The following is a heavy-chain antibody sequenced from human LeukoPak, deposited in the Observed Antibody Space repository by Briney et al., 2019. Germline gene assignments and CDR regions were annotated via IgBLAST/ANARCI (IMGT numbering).Heavy chain of an antibody. CDR1: GFTVSSNY. D-gene: IGHD6-13*01. Sequence: GGSLRLSCAAFGFTVSSNYMSWVRQAPGKGLEWVSVIYSGGSTYYADSVKGRFTISRDNSKNTLYLQMNSLRAEDTAVYYCARDDSSSWYGAGSFDYWGQGTLVTVSS. CDR2: IYSGGST. CDR3: ARDDSSSWYGAGSFDY. J-gene: IGHJ4*02. V-gene: IGHV3-66*01.